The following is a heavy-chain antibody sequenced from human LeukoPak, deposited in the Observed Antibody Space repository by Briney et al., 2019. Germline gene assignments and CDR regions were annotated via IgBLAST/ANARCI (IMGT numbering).Heavy chain of an antibody. CDR3: ARGPDDAFDL. Sequence: SETLSLTCAVYGGSFSGYYWSWIRRPAGKGLEWIGRIYSSGSTSYNPSLKSRVTMSVNTSKEQLSLKLSSVTAADTAVYHCARGPDDAFDLWGQGTMVTVSS. CDR2: IYSSGST. J-gene: IGHJ3*01. V-gene: IGHV4-59*10. CDR1: GGSFSGYY.